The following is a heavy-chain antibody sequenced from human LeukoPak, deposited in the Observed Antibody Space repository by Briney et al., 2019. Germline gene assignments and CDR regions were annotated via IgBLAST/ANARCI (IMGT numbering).Heavy chain of an antibody. J-gene: IGHJ4*02. V-gene: IGHV4-34*01. Sequence: PSETLSLTCTVSGGSISSYYWSWIRQPPGKGLEWIGEINHSGSTNYNPSLKSRVTISVDTSKNQFSLKLSSVTAADTAVYYCASFSGWADYWGQGTLVTVSS. CDR1: GGSISSYY. CDR2: INHSGST. D-gene: IGHD6-19*01. CDR3: ASFSGWADY.